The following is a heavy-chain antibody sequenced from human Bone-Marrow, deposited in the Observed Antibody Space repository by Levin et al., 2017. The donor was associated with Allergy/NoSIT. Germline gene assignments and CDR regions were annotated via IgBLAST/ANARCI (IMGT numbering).Heavy chain of an antibody. Sequence: GESLKISCAASGFTFSSHSMNWVRQAPGKGLEWVSYISTTSSTIYYADSVKGRFTISRDNAKNSLYLQMNSLRDEDTAVYYCARDHITIFSLYLDYWGPGTLVTVSS. CDR3: ARDHITIFSLYLDY. V-gene: IGHV3-48*02. CDR2: ISTTSSTI. D-gene: IGHD3-9*01. J-gene: IGHJ4*02. CDR1: GFTFSSHS.